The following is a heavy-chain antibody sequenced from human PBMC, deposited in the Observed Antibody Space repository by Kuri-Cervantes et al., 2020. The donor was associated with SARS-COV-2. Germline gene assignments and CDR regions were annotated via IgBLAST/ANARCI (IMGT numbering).Heavy chain of an antibody. V-gene: IGHV4-38-2*01. CDR1: GYSISSGYY. CDR3: ARVGYCFGTRCVTYFDP. D-gene: IGHD2-2*03. J-gene: IGHJ5*02. Sequence: GSLRLPCAVSGYSISSGYYWGWIRQPPGRGLEWIGIIHHSGNTHYNSSLMSRVTMSVDTFKNQFSLNLRSLTAADTAIYYCARVGYCFGTRCVTYFDPWGQGTLVTVSS. CDR2: IHHSGNT.